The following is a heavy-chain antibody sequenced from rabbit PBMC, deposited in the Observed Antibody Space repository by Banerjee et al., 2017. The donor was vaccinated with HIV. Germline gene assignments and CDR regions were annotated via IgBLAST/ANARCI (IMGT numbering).Heavy chain of an antibody. D-gene: IGHD6-1*01. J-gene: IGHJ4*01. Sequence: QEQLEESGGDLVKPEGSLTLTCTASGFSFSNKGVMCWVRQAPGKGLEWIACINTSTGNTVYATWAKGRFTISKTSSTTVTLQMTSLTAADTATYFCAREEYVGYGYANLWGPGTLVTVS. CDR1: GFSFSNKGV. CDR3: AREEYVGYGYANL. CDR2: INTSTGNT. V-gene: IGHV1S45*01.